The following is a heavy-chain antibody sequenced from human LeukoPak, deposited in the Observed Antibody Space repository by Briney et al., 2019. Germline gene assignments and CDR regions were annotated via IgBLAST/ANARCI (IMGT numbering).Heavy chain of an antibody. CDR2: ISAYNGNT. CDR1: GYSFTSYY. V-gene: IGHV1-18*04. J-gene: IGHJ4*02. CDR3: ARSNPYSSSWYVDY. D-gene: IGHD6-13*01. Sequence: ASVKVSCKASGYSFTSYYMHWVRQAPGQGLEWMGWISAYNGNTNYAQKLQGRVTMTTDTSTSTAYMELRSLRSDDTAVYYCARSNPYSSSWYVDYWGQGTLVTVSS.